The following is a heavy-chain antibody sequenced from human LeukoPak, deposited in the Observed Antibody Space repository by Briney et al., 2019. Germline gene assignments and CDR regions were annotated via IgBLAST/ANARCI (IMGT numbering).Heavy chain of an antibody. Sequence: KPSETLSLTCTVSGGSISSYYWSWIRQPPGKGLEWIGYIYYSGSTNYNPSLKSRATISVDTSKNQFSLKLSSATAADTAVYYCASGGLRFLEWLPHDYWGQGTLVTVSS. J-gene: IGHJ4*02. V-gene: IGHV4-59*01. CDR2: IYYSGST. CDR3: ASGGLRFLEWLPHDY. D-gene: IGHD3-3*01. CDR1: GGSISSYY.